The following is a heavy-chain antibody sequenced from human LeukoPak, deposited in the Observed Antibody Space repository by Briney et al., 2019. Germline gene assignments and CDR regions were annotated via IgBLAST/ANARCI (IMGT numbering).Heavy chain of an antibody. D-gene: IGHD3-16*01. Sequence: GASVKVSCKASGYTFTDYYMHWVQQAPGKGLEWMGRIDPKDGKTIYAENFQGRVTITADTSTDTTYMELSSLRSADTAVYYCATRFPHYAPDPFFRYWGQGTLVTVSS. CDR3: ATRFPHYAPDPFFRY. CDR1: GYTFTDYY. V-gene: IGHV1-69-2*01. J-gene: IGHJ4*02. CDR2: IDPKDGKT.